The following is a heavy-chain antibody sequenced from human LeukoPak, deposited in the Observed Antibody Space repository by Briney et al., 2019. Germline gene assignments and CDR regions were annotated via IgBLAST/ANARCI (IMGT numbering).Heavy chain of an antibody. D-gene: IGHD6-13*01. J-gene: IGHJ4*02. CDR1: GFTFSSYW. Sequence: AGGSLRLSCAASGFTFSSYWMSWVRQAPGKGLEWVANIKQDGSEKYYVDSVKGRFTISRDNAKNSLYLQMNSLRAEDTAVYYCARGPQQPAVYFDYWGQGTLVTVSS. CDR2: IKQDGSEK. V-gene: IGHV3-7*04. CDR3: ARGPQQPAVYFDY.